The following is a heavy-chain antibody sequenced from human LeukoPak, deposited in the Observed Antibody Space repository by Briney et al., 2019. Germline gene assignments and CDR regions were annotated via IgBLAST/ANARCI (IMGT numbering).Heavy chain of an antibody. D-gene: IGHD1-26*01. V-gene: IGHV3-23*01. CDR3: AREGWEPNDAFDI. CDR1: GFTFSSYA. J-gene: IGHJ3*02. CDR2: ISGSGGST. Sequence: GGSLRLSCAASGFTFSSYAMSWVRQAPGKGLEWVSAISGSGGSTYYADSVKGRFTISRDNAKNSLYLQMNSLRAEDTAVYYCAREGWEPNDAFDIWGQGTMVTVSS.